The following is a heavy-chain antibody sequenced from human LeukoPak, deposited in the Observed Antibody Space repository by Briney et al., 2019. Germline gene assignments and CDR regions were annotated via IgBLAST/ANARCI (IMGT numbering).Heavy chain of an antibody. J-gene: IGHJ4*02. CDR2: ISSSSSYI. CDR1: GFTFSTHS. CDR3: ARGPITIFPTGSTSRSFDY. Sequence: PGGSLRLSCAASGFTFSTHSMNWVRQAPGKGLEWVSSISSSSSYIYYADSVKGRFTISRDNAKNSLYLQMNSLRAEDTAVYYCARGPITIFPTGSTSRSFDYWGQGTLVTVSS. D-gene: IGHD3-9*01. V-gene: IGHV3-21*01.